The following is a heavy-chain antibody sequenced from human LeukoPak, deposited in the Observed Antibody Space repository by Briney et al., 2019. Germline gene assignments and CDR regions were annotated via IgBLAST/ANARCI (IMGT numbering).Heavy chain of an antibody. D-gene: IGHD2-2*01. J-gene: IGHJ4*02. Sequence: VASVKVSCKASGGTFSNYAISWVRQAPGQGLEWMGGIIPIFGTANYAQKFQGRVTITADESTSTAYMELSSLRSEDTAVYYCQIPAADKSEDYWGQGTLVTVSS. CDR2: IIPIFGTA. CDR3: QIPAADKSEDY. V-gene: IGHV1-69*13. CDR1: GGTFSNYA.